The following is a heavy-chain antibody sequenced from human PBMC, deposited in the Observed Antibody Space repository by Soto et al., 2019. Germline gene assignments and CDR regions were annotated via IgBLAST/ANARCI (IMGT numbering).Heavy chain of an antibody. J-gene: IGHJ4*02. V-gene: IGHV4-34*01. CDR2: INHSGST. D-gene: IGHD6-13*01. Sequence: QVQLQQWGAGLLKPSETLSLTCAVYGGSFSGYYWSWIRQPPGKGLEWIGEINHSGSTNYNPSLKSRVTISVDTSKNQFSLKLSSVTAADTAVYYCARGPPPYSSSWPADDYWGQGTLVTVSS. CDR3: ARGPPPYSSSWPADDY. CDR1: GGSFSGYY.